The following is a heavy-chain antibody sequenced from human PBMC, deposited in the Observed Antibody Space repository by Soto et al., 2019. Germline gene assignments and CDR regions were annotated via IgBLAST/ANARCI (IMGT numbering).Heavy chain of an antibody. V-gene: IGHV3-21*01. Sequence: GGSLRLSCAASQFTFDLYNMNWVRQAPGRGLEWVSSITGTCAYIFYGEPVRGRCTVSRDNAKNLLFLQMNNLTAEDTAMYYCARGPGGTGTFDIWGPGTMVTVSS. D-gene: IGHD3-16*01. CDR2: ITGTCAYI. CDR3: ARGPGGTGTFDI. CDR1: QFTFDLYN. J-gene: IGHJ3*02.